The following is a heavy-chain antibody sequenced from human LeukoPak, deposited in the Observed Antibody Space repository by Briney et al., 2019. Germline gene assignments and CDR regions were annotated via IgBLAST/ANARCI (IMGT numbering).Heavy chain of an antibody. V-gene: IGHV3-21*01. CDR1: GFTFSSYS. D-gene: IGHD4-17*01. CDR3: ARENDYGDFSLDY. Sequence: RSGGSLRLSCAASGFTFSSYSMNWVRQAPGKGLEWVSSISSSSSYIYYADSVKGRFTISRDNAKNSLYLQMNSLRAEDTAVYYCARENDYGDFSLDYWGQGTLVTVSS. CDR2: ISSSSSYI. J-gene: IGHJ4*02.